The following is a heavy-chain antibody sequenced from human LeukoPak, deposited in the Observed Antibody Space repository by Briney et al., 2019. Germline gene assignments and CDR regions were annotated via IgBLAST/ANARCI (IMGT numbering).Heavy chain of an antibody. J-gene: IGHJ4*02. CDR1: GGSISSGDYY. Sequence: SETLSLTCTVSGGSISSGDYYWSWIRQPPGKGLEWIGYIYYSGCTYYNPSLKSRVTISVDTSKNQFSLKLSSVTAADTAVYYCARVPSDATFDYWGQGTLVTVSS. CDR2: IYYSGCT. CDR3: ARVPSDATFDY. V-gene: IGHV4-30-4*08.